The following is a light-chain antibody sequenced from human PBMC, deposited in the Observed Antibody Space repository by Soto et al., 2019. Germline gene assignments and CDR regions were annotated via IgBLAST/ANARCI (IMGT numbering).Light chain of an antibody. CDR3: QQYNNWPYT. Sequence: EIVMTQSPATLSVSPGERATLSCRASQSVSSNLAWYQQKPGQAPRLLIYGASTRATGIPAMFSGSGSGTEFTLTISSLQSEDFAVYYCQQYNNWPYTFGKGTKLEIK. CDR1: QSVSSN. V-gene: IGKV3-15*01. CDR2: GAS. J-gene: IGKJ2*01.